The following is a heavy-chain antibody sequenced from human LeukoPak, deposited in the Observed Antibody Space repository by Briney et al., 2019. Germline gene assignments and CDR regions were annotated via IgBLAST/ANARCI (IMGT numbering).Heavy chain of an antibody. J-gene: IGHJ6*03. Sequence: GGSLRLSCAASGFTVSSNYMNWVRQAPGKGLEWVSSISSSSSYIYYADSVKGRLTISRDNAKNSLYLQMNSLRAEDTAVYYCARREVTTHPSGYYYYMDVWGKGTTVTISS. CDR2: ISSSSSYI. CDR3: ARREVTTHPSGYYYYMDV. CDR1: GFTVSSNY. V-gene: IGHV3-21*01. D-gene: IGHD4-17*01.